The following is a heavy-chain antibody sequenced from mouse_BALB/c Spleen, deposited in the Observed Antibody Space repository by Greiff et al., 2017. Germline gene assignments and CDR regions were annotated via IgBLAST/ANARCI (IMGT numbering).Heavy chain of an antibody. J-gene: IGHJ2*01. CDR1: GDSITSGY. CDR3: ARYYYGNLSFDY. Sequence: EVQRVESGPSLVKPSQTLSLTCSVTGDSITSGYWNWIRKFPGNKLEYMGYISYSGSTYYNPSLKSRISITRDTSKNQYYLQLNSVTTEDTATYYCARYYYGNLSFDYWGQGTTLTVSS. V-gene: IGHV3-8*02. CDR2: ISYSGST. D-gene: IGHD2-1*01.